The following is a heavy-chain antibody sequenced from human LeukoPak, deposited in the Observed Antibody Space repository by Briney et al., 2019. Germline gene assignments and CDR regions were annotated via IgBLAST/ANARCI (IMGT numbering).Heavy chain of an antibody. D-gene: IGHD4-23*01. V-gene: IGHV3-7*01. CDR2: IKQDGSEK. J-gene: IGHJ4*02. CDR3: ARDGRDDYGGNPFDY. Sequence: QPGGSLRLSCAASGFTFSSYWMSWVRQAPGKGLEWVANIKQDGSEKYYVDSVKGRFTISRDNSKNTLYLQMGSLRAEDMAVYYCARDGRDDYGGNPFDYWGQGTLVTVSS. CDR1: GFTFSSYW.